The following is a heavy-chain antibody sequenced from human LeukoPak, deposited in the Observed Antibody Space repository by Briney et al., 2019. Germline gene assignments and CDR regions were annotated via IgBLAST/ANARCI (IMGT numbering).Heavy chain of an antibody. D-gene: IGHD3-22*01. J-gene: IGHJ4*02. CDR1: GYTFTSYG. CDR2: ISAYNGNT. CDR3: ARRYYYDRRGYYFDY. Sequence: ASVKVSCKASGYTFTSYGISWVRQAPGQGLEWMGWISAYNGNTNYAQKLQGRVTMTTDTSTSTAYMELRSLRSDDTAVYYCARRYYYDRRGYYFDYWGQGTLVTVST. V-gene: IGHV1-18*01.